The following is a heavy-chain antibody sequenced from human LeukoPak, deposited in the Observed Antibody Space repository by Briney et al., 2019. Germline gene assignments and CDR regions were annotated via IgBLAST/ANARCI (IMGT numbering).Heavy chain of an antibody. CDR2: ISYDGSKE. Sequence: GRSLRLSCTASGFTFSNYAIHWVRQSPGKGLEWVAVISYDGSKEYYADSVKGRFTISRDNAKNSLYLQMNSLRAGDTAIYYCARQAVAGREDAFDIWGQGTMVTVSS. CDR1: GFTFSNYA. V-gene: IGHV3-30-3*01. J-gene: IGHJ3*02. D-gene: IGHD6-19*01. CDR3: ARQAVAGREDAFDI.